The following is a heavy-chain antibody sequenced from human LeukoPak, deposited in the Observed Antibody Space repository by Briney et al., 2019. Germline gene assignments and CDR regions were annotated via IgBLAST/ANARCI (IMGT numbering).Heavy chain of an antibody. J-gene: IGHJ6*02. Sequence: PGGSLRLSCAASGFTFSSYGMHWVRQAPGKGLEWEAVIPYDGSNKYYADSVKGRFTISRDNSKNTLYLQMNSLRAEDTAVYYCAKSEMYAKSHHYGMDVWGQGTTVTVSS. D-gene: IGHD2-8*01. V-gene: IGHV3-30*18. CDR2: IPYDGSNK. CDR1: GFTFSSYG. CDR3: AKSEMYAKSHHYGMDV.